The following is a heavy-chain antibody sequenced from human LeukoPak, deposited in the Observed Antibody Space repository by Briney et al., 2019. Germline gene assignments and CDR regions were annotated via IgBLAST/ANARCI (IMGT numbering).Heavy chain of an antibody. Sequence: PSQTLSLICAVSGGSINNGDYFWSWIRQPPGKGLEWIGYIYQSESSYYNPSLKSRVTISVDRSKNQFSLKLSSVTAADTAVYYCARHRATMVRRLIIHDAFDIWGQGTMVTVSS. CDR3: ARHRATMVRRLIIHDAFDI. CDR1: GGSINNGDYF. D-gene: IGHD3-10*01. CDR2: IYQSESS. V-gene: IGHV4-30-2*01. J-gene: IGHJ3*02.